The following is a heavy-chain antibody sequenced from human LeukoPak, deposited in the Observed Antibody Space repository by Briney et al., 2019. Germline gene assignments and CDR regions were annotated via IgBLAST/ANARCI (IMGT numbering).Heavy chain of an antibody. CDR2: VHYSGST. J-gene: IGHJ4*02. D-gene: IGHD1-26*01. CDR3: ARTTNDGSQDY. V-gene: IGHV4-59*01. CDR1: GVSIRNYY. Sequence: SETLSLTCTVSGVSIRNYYWSWIRRPPGKGLEWIGYVHYSGSTNYNPSLKSRLTISVDTSRNQFSLNLSSVTVADTAVYYCARTTNDGSQDYWGQGTLVTVSS.